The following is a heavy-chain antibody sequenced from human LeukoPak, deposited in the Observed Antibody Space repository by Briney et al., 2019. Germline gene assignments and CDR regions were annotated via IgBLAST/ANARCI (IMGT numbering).Heavy chain of an antibody. D-gene: IGHD1-20*01. V-gene: IGHV3-30*04. CDR1: GFTFSSYA. J-gene: IGHJ4*02. CDR2: ISYDGSNK. CDR3: ARGVRYNWNPGPIDD. Sequence: PGGSLRLSCAASGFTFSSYAMHWVRQAPGKGLEWVAVISYDGSNKYYADSVKGRFTISRDNSKNTLYLQMNSLRAEDTAVYYCARGVRYNWNPGPIDDWGQGTLVTVSS.